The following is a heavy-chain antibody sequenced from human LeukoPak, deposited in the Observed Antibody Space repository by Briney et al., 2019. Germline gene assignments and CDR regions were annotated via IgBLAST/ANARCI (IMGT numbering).Heavy chain of an antibody. J-gene: IGHJ4*02. Sequence: GGSLRLSCAASGFTFRRYWMSWVRQAPGKVLEWVANIKQDGSDKYYVDSVKGRFTISRDNAKNSLHLQMNSLGAEDTAVYYCARAWTGYSYGDYWGQGTLVTVSS. V-gene: IGHV3-7*03. CDR3: ARAWTGYSYGDY. CDR1: GFTFRRYW. CDR2: IKQDGSDK. D-gene: IGHD5-18*01.